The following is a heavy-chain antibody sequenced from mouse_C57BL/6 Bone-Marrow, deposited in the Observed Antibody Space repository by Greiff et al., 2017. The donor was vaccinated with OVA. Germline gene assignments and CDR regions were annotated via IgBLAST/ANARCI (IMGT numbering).Heavy chain of an antibody. CDR1: GYAFSSYW. Sequence: LQESGAELVKPGASVKISCKASGYAFSSYWMNWVKQRPGKGLEWIGQIYPGDGDTNYNGKFKGKATLTADKSSSTAYMQLSSLTSEDSAVYFCARWAGYYSAWFAYWGQGTLVTVSA. J-gene: IGHJ3*01. V-gene: IGHV1-80*01. CDR3: ARWAGYYSAWFAY. CDR2: IYPGDGDT. D-gene: IGHD2-3*01.